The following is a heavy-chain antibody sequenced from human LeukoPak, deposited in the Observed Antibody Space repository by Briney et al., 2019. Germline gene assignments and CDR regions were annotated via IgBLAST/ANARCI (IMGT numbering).Heavy chain of an antibody. J-gene: IGHJ4*02. Sequence: PSETPSLTCTVSGGSMNNYYWSWIRQPLGKGPEWIAYIHYTGSTNYNPSLKSRLTISVDTSNNQFSLKVSSVTAADTAVYYCARQPSDTAAFDYWGQGTVVTVSS. D-gene: IGHD3-22*01. CDR2: IHYTGST. CDR1: GGSMNNYY. V-gene: IGHV4-59*08. CDR3: ARQPSDTAAFDY.